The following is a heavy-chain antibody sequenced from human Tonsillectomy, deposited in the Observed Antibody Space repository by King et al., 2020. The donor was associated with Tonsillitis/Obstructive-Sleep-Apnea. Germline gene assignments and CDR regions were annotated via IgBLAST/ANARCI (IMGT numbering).Heavy chain of an antibody. CDR3: ARQGGVSGIVVVVAATLTPFDY. CDR2: IYYSGST. D-gene: IGHD2-15*01. Sequence: QLQESGPGLVKPSETLSLTCTVSGGSISSSSYYWGWIRQPPGKGLEWIGSIYYSGSTYYNPSLKSRVTISVDTSKNQFSLKLSSVTAADTAVYYCARQGGVSGIVVVVAATLTPFDYWGQGTLVTVSS. J-gene: IGHJ4*02. V-gene: IGHV4-39*01. CDR1: GGSISSSSYY.